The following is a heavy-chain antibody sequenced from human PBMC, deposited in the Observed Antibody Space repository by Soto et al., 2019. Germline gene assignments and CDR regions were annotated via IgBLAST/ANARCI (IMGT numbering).Heavy chain of an antibody. J-gene: IGHJ4*02. CDR1: GGSISSYY. Sequence: SETLSLTCTVSGGSISSYYWSWIRQPPGKGLEWIGYIYYSGSTNYNPSLKSRVTISVDTSKNQFSLKLSSVTAADTAVYYCARDTDYWGQGTLVTVSS. CDR3: ARDTDY. CDR2: IYYSGST. V-gene: IGHV4-59*01.